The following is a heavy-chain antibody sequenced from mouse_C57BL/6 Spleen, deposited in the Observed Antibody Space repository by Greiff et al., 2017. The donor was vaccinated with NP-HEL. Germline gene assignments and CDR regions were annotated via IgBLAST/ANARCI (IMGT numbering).Heavy chain of an antibody. V-gene: IGHV1-4*01. D-gene: IGHD1-1*01. Sequence: QVQLQQSGAELARPGASVKMSCKASGYTFTSYTMHWVKQRPGQGLEWIGYINPSSGYTKYNQKFKDKATLTADKSSSTAYMQLSSLTSEDSAVYYCASNYGSSYGWYFDVWGTGTTVTVSS. CDR1: GYTFTSYT. CDR3: ASNYGSSYGWYFDV. CDR2: INPSSGYT. J-gene: IGHJ1*03.